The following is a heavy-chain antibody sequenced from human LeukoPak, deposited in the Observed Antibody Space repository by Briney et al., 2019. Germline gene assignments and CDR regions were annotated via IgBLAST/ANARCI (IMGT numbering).Heavy chain of an antibody. CDR1: EFTFSSYA. V-gene: IGHV3-23*01. CDR3: AKDSEDSSSWENYYYGMDV. CDR2: ISGSGGST. J-gene: IGHJ6*02. D-gene: IGHD6-13*01. Sequence: GGSLRLSCAASEFTFSSYAMSWVRQAPGKGLEWVSAISGSGGSTYYADSVKGRFTISRDNSKNTLYLQMNSLRAEDTAVYYCAKDSEDSSSWENYYYGMDVWGQGTTVTVSS.